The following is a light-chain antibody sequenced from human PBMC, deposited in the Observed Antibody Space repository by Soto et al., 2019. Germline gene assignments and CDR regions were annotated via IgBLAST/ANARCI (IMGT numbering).Light chain of an antibody. Sequence: EIVMTQSPATLSVSPGERATLSCRASQSVSGNLAWYQQKPGQAPRLLIYGASTRATGLPARFSGSGSGTEFTLTISSLQSEDFALYYCQQYDHRPFTFGPGTKVDIK. CDR2: GAS. CDR1: QSVSGN. V-gene: IGKV3-15*01. J-gene: IGKJ3*01. CDR3: QQYDHRPFT.